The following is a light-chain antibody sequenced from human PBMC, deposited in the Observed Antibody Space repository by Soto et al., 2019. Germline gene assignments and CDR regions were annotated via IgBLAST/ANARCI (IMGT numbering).Light chain of an antibody. Sequence: EIVMTQSPVTLSVSPGGRATLSCRASQSISDTLAWYQQKPGQAPRLLIHGASTRAPGFPARFSGSGSGTEFTLTISSLQPDDFATYYCQQYNSYWTFGQGTKVDI. CDR1: QSISDT. J-gene: IGKJ1*01. V-gene: IGKV3-15*01. CDR3: QQYNSYWT. CDR2: GAS.